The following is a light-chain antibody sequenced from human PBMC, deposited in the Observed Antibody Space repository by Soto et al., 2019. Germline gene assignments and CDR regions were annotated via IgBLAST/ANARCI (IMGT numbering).Light chain of an antibody. CDR2: EAS. CDR3: QQTYSVPHT. Sequence: DIQMTQSTSSLSASVGDRVTITCRASQSINTYLHWYQQKPGKAPKVLILEASSLQSGVPSRFSGSGSGTDFALTVSSLQPEDFATYYCQQTYSVPHTFGQGTKLQI. CDR1: QSINTY. J-gene: IGKJ2*01. V-gene: IGKV1-39*01.